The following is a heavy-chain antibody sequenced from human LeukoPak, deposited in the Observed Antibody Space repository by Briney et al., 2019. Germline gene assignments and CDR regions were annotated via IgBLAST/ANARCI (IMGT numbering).Heavy chain of an antibody. Sequence: SETLSLTCTVSGGSISSYYWSWIRQPAGKGLEWIGRIYPSGTTNYNPSIKSRVTMSVDTSKNQFSLKLTSVTAADTAVYYCARDRPAIAAAGKWFDPWGQGTLVTVFS. CDR1: GGSISSYY. D-gene: IGHD6-13*01. CDR2: IYPSGTT. V-gene: IGHV4-4*07. CDR3: ARDRPAIAAAGKWFDP. J-gene: IGHJ5*02.